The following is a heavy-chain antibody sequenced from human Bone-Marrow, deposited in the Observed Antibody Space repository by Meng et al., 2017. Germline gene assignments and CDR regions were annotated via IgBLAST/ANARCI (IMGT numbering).Heavy chain of an antibody. Sequence: VHLQQWGAGLLKPSEPLSLTGAVYGGSFSGYYWSWIRQPPGKGLEWIGEINHSGSTNYNPSLKSRVTISVDTSKNQFSLKLSSVTAADTAVYYCAKARLWGDNWFDPWGQGTLVTVSS. CDR3: AKARLWGDNWFDP. CDR2: INHSGST. CDR1: GGSFSGYY. V-gene: IGHV4-34*01. D-gene: IGHD3-16*01. J-gene: IGHJ5*02.